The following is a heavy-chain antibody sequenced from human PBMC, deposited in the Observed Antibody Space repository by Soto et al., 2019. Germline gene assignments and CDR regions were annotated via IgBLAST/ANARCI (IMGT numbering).Heavy chain of an antibody. D-gene: IGHD7-27*01. Sequence: PSETLSLTGPVYGGSFSGYYWSWIRQPPGKGLEWIGEINHSGSTNYNPSLKSRVTISVDTSKNQFSLKLSSVTAADTAVYYCARQYWGYFDYWGQGTLVTVSS. CDR2: INHSGST. V-gene: IGHV4-34*01. J-gene: IGHJ4*02. CDR1: GGSFSGYY. CDR3: ARQYWGYFDY.